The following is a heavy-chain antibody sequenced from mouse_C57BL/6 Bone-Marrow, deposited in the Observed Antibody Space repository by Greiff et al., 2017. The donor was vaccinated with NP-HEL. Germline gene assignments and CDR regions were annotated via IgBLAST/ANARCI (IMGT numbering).Heavy chain of an antibody. CDR2: ISSGSSTI. CDR1: GFTFSDYG. CDR3: ANTVVAYYYAMDY. Sequence: DVMLVESGGGLVKPGGSLKLSCAASGFTFSDYGMHWVRQAPEKGLEWVAYISSGSSTIYYADTVKGRFTISRDNAKNTLFLQMTSLRSEDTAMYYCANTVVAYYYAMDYWGQGTSVTVSS. V-gene: IGHV5-17*01. J-gene: IGHJ4*01. D-gene: IGHD1-1*01.